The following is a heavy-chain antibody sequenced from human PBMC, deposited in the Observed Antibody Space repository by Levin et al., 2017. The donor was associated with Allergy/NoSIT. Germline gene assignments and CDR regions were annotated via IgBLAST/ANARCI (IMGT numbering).Heavy chain of an antibody. CDR3: ARTAHGSGGIIDY. D-gene: IGHD3-10*01. Sequence: LSLTCAASGFTFSSYGMHWVRQAPGKGLEWVAVIWYDGSNKYYADSVKGRFTISRDNSKNTLYLQMNSLRAEDTAVYYCARTAHGSGGIIDYWGQGTLVTVSS. CDR1: GFTFSSYG. CDR2: IWYDGSNK. V-gene: IGHV3-33*01. J-gene: IGHJ4*02.